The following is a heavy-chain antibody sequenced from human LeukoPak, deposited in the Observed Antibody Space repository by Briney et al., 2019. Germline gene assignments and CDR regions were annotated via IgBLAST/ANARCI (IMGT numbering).Heavy chain of an antibody. CDR2: IIPIFGTA. J-gene: IGHJ4*02. V-gene: IGHV1-69*01. D-gene: IGHD2-15*01. Sequence: ASVKVSCKASGGTFSSYAISWVRQAPGQGLEWMGGIIPIFGTANYAQKFQGRVTVSADESTSTAYMELCSLRSEETAVYDCASRYCSGGSCYLYYFDYWGQGTLVTVSS. CDR1: GGTFSSYA. CDR3: ASRYCSGGSCYLYYFDY.